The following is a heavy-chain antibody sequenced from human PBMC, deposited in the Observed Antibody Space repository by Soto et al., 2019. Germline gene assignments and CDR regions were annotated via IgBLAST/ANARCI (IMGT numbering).Heavy chain of an antibody. CDR1: GGSFSGYY. J-gene: IGHJ6*02. D-gene: IGHD6-19*01. CDR3: ARDPRLVQWGYYYYYYGMDV. V-gene: IGHV4-34*01. Sequence: SETLSLTCAVYGGSFSGYYWSWIRQPPGKGLEWIGEINHSGSTNYNPSLKSRVTISVDTSKNQFSLKLSSVTAADTAVYYCARDPRLVQWGYYYYYYGMDVWGQGTTVTVSS. CDR2: INHSGST.